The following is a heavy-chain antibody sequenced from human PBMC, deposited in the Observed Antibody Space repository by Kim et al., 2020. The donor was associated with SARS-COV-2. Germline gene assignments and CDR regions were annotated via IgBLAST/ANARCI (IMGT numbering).Heavy chain of an antibody. CDR3: AREPGLMVRGPISYGMDV. Sequence: ASVKVSCKASGYTFTSYYMHWVRQAPGQGLEWMGIINPSGGSTSYAQKFQGRVTMTRDTSTSTVYMELSSLRSEDTAVYYCAREPGLMVRGPISYGMDVWGQGTTVTVSS. CDR2: INPSGGST. CDR1: GYTFTSYY. J-gene: IGHJ6*02. V-gene: IGHV1-46*01. D-gene: IGHD3-10*01.